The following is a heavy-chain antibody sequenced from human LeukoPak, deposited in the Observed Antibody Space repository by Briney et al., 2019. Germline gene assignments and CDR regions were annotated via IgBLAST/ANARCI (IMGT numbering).Heavy chain of an antibody. Sequence: PGGSLRLSCALSGVTLSYYWMHWVRGAPGEGLVWVSRIDRDGRRTSYARSVKGRFTISRDNAKNPLYLQMNSLRAEDTALYYCIREGGYDPVENRGQGTLVTVSS. V-gene: IGHV3-74*01. CDR3: IREGGYDPVEN. J-gene: IGHJ4*02. CDR1: GVTLSYYW. D-gene: IGHD5-12*01. CDR2: IDRDGRRT.